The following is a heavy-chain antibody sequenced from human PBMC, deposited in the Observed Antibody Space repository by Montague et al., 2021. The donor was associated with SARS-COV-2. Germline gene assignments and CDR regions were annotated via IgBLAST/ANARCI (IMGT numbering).Heavy chain of an antibody. CDR2: INHSGST. V-gene: IGHV4-34*01. Sequence: SETLSLTCAVYGGSFSGYYWSWIRQPPGKGLEWIGEINHSGSTNYNPSLKSRVTISVDTSKNQFSLKLSSVTAADTAVYYCARGLVGLLWFGVKYLGGNWFDPWGQGTLVTVSS. CDR1: GGSFSGYY. CDR3: ARGLVGLLWFGVKYLGGNWFDP. D-gene: IGHD3-10*01. J-gene: IGHJ5*02.